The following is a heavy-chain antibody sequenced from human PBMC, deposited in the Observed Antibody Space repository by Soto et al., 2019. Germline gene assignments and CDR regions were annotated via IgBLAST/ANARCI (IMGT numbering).Heavy chain of an antibody. J-gene: IGHJ4*02. CDR3: ARGARYADC. CDR1: GFTFSSYA. V-gene: IGHV3-23*01. CDR2: IGGSGAAT. D-gene: IGHD2-2*01. Sequence: GGSLRLSCVVSGFTFSSYAMTWVRQAPGKWLEWVSGIGGSGAATYYADSLEGRFSLSRGNSKNTVYLRMNSLRGEDTAVYYCARGARYADCWGRGXLVTVYS.